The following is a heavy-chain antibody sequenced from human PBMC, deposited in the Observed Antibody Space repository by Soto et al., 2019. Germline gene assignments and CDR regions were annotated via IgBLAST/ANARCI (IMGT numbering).Heavy chain of an antibody. CDR2: IYWNDEM. Sequence: QITLKESGPTLVQPTQTLTLTCTFSGFSLNSSGVGVGWIRQPPGKALEWLALIYWNDEMHYSPSLKSRLTITEDASKHQVVLTVTNMDPVDKATYYCAHRRFAKYSSLPADFDYWGQGILVTVSS. CDR1: GFSLNSSGVG. J-gene: IGHJ4*02. CDR3: AHRRFAKYSSLPADFDY. V-gene: IGHV2-5*01. D-gene: IGHD6-6*01.